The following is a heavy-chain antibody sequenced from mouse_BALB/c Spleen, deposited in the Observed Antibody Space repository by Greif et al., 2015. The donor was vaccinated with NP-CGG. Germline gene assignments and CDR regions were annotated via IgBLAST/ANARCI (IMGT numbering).Heavy chain of an antibody. Sequence: QVQLKESGAELVRPGTSVKGSCKASGYAFTNYLIEWVKQRPGQGLEWIGVINPGSGGTNYNEKFKGKATLTADKSSSTAYMQLSSLTSDDSAVYFCARERGGAMDYWGQGTSVTVSS. CDR2: INPGSGGT. CDR3: ARERGGAMDY. CDR1: GYAFTNYL. J-gene: IGHJ4*01. V-gene: IGHV1-54*01. D-gene: IGHD1-1*02.